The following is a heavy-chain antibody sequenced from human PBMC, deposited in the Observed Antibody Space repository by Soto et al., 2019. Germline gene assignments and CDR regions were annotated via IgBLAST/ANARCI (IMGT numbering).Heavy chain of an antibody. CDR3: SKGLDIVLVPGTIAAYYYYGVDV. D-gene: IGHD2-2*03. CDR2: ISYDGITK. J-gene: IGHJ6*02. CDR1: GFTFSSYG. V-gene: IGHV3-30*18. Sequence: VQLVESGGGVVQPGRSLRLSCAASGFTFSSYGMNWVRQAPGKGLEWVALISYDGITKYYADSVKGRFTISRDNAKNTQYLQMTSLRPEDTAVYYCSKGLDIVLVPGTIAAYYYYGVDVWGQGTTVTVSS.